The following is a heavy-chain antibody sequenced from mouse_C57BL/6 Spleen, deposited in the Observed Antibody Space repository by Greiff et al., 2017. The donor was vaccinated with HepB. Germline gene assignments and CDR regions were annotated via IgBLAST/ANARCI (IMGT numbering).Heavy chain of an antibody. V-gene: IGHV5-16*01. D-gene: IGHD2-12*01. CDR2: INYDGSST. CDR3: ARDAHDGAMDY. CDR1: GFTFSDYY. Sequence: EVMLVESEGGLVQPGSSMKLSCTASGFTFSDYYMAWVRQVPEKGLEWVANINYDGSSTYYLDSLKSRFIISRDNAKNILYLQMSSLKSEDTATYYCARDAHDGAMDYWGQGTSVTVSS. J-gene: IGHJ4*01.